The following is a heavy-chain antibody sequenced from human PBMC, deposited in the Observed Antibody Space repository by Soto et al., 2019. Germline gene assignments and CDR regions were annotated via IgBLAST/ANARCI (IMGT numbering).Heavy chain of an antibody. CDR3: ARDRPIRHSGSPSVDP. J-gene: IGHJ5*02. V-gene: IGHV4-31*03. CDR1: GDSINNGAYY. Sequence: QVQLQESGPGLVRPSQTLALTCSGSGDSINNGAYYWNWIRHHHEKRLEGIGYIYYSGSTFYAPSSRSRVTISEDTSRHHFNLKLNAVTVAATAIYYCARDRPIRHSGSPSVDPWGQGTQVTVSS. CDR2: IYYSGST. D-gene: IGHD3-10*01.